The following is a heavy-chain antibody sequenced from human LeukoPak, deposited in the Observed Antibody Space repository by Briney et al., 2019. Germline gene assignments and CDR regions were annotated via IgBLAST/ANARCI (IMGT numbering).Heavy chain of an antibody. CDR2: IYYSGTT. D-gene: IGHD6-13*01. CDR1: GGSISSYY. CDR3: ARRGIAAAGYDY. J-gene: IGHJ4*02. Sequence: SETLSLTCTASGGSISSYYWSWIRQPPGKGLEWLGYIYYSGTTNYNPSLKSRVTILVDTSKNQFSLNLSSVTAADTAVYYCARRGIAAAGYDYWGQGTLVTVSS. V-gene: IGHV4-59*08.